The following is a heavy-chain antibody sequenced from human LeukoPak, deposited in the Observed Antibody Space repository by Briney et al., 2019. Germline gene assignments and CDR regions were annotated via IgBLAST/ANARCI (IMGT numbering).Heavy chain of an antibody. V-gene: IGHV1-2*02. CDR1: GYTFTGYY. D-gene: IGHD3-10*01. Sequence: GASVKVSCKASGYTFTGYYMHWVRQAPGQGLEWMGWINPNSGGTNYAQKFQGRVTMTRDTSISTAYMELSRLRSDDTAVYYCARDAEYYYGSGTYYFDYWGQGTLVTVSS. J-gene: IGHJ4*02. CDR3: ARDAEYYYGSGTYYFDY. CDR2: INPNSGGT.